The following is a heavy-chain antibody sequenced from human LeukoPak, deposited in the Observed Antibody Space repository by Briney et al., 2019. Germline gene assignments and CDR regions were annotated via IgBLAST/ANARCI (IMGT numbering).Heavy chain of an antibody. Sequence: SETLSLTCAVYGGSFSGYYWSWIRQPPGKGLEWIGEINHSGSTNYNPSLKSRVTISVDTSKNQFSLKLSSVTAADTAVYYCAREMGRVRYFDWSPIDYWGQGILVTVSS. J-gene: IGHJ4*02. CDR1: GGSFSGYY. D-gene: IGHD3-9*01. CDR2: INHSGST. V-gene: IGHV4-34*01. CDR3: AREMGRVRYFDWSPIDY.